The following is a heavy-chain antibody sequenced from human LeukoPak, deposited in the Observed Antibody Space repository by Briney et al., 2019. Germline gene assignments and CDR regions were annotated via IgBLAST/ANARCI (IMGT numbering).Heavy chain of an antibody. CDR1: GFTFSSYG. D-gene: IGHD5-12*01. CDR2: ISYDGSNK. Sequence: PGGSLRLSCAASGFTFSSYGRHWVRQAPGKGLEWVAVISYDGSNKYYADSVKGRFTISRDNSKNTLYLQMNSLRAEDTAVFYCAKERGYSGYDEHVHDYWGQGTLVTVSS. J-gene: IGHJ4*02. V-gene: IGHV3-30*18. CDR3: AKERGYSGYDEHVHDY.